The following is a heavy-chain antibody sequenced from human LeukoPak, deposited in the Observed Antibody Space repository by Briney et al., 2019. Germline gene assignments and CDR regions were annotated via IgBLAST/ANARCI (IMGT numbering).Heavy chain of an antibody. J-gene: IGHJ3*02. V-gene: IGHV3-23*01. D-gene: IGHD2-2*01. CDR1: GFTFSSYA. Sequence: GGSLRLSCAASGFTFSSYAMSWVRQAPGKGLEWVSAISGSGGSTYYADSVKGRFTISRDNSKNTLYLQMNSLGAEDTAVYYCARYCSSTSCYRSPDAFDIWGQGTMVTVSS. CDR2: ISGSGGST. CDR3: ARYCSSTSCYRSPDAFDI.